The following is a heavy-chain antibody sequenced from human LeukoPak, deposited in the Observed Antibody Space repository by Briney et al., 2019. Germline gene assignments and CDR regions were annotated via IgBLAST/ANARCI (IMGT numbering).Heavy chain of an antibody. D-gene: IGHD3-22*01. Sequence: SETLSLTCTASGGSITSGNYYWGWIRQPPGKGLEWIGDIFFTGSTYYSPSLKSRVTISVGTSTTQFSLKLTSVTAADTAVYYCARQIASSGYLPWAFDIWGQGTVVTVSS. V-gene: IGHV4-39*01. CDR1: GGSITSGNYY. CDR2: IFFTGST. CDR3: ARQIASSGYLPWAFDI. J-gene: IGHJ3*02.